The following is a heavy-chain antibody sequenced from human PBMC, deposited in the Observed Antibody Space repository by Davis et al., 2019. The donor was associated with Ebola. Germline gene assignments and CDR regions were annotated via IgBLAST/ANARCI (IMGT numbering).Heavy chain of an antibody. CDR1: GFIFNTYG. J-gene: IGHJ4*02. Sequence: GGSLRLSCAASGFIFNTYGMHWVRQAPGKGLEWVAVISYDGSNKYYADSVKGRFTISRDNSKNTLYLQMNSLRAEDTAVYFCARDLWGDCSGGSCFSLGFDYWGQGTLVTVSS. CDR2: ISYDGSNK. CDR3: ARDLWGDCSGGSCFSLGFDY. V-gene: IGHV3-33*05. D-gene: IGHD2-15*01.